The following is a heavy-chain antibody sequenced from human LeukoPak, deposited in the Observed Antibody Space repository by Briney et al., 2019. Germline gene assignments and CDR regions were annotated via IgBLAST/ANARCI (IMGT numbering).Heavy chain of an antibody. CDR2: IYYSGST. CDR3: ARHAPYDYVWGSYRYPPLQVDY. Sequence: PSETLSLTRTVSGGSISSYYWSWIRQPPGNGLEWTGHIYYSGSTNYNPSLKSRVTISVDTSKNQFSLKLSSVTAADTPVYYCARHAPYDYVWGSYRYPPLQVDYWGQGTLVTVSS. J-gene: IGHJ4*02. V-gene: IGHV4-59*08. CDR1: GGSISSYY. D-gene: IGHD3-16*02.